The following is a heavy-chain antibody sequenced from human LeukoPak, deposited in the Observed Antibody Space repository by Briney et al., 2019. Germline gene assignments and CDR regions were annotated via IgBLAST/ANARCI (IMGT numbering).Heavy chain of an antibody. CDR3: ARGPHYDSSGSQIEDY. CDR2: ISSSSSYI. Sequence: GGSLRLSCAASGFTFSSYSMNWVRQAPGKGLEWVSSISSSSSYIYYADSVKGRFTISRDNAKNSLYLQMNSLRAEDTAVYYCARGPHYDSSGSQIEDYWGQGTLVTVSS. D-gene: IGHD3-22*01. V-gene: IGHV3-21*01. CDR1: GFTFSSYS. J-gene: IGHJ4*02.